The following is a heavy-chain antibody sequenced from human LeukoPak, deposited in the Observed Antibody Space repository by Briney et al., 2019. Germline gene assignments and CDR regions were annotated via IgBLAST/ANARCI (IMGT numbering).Heavy chain of an antibody. CDR1: GGSISSSSYY. Sequence: SETLSLTCTVSGGSISSSSYYWGWIRQPPGKGLECIGSIYYSGSTYYNPPLKSRVTISVDTSKNQFSLKLNSVTTADTAVYYCARVVTGYYMDVWGKGTTVTVSS. D-gene: IGHD4-23*01. CDR3: ARVVTGYYMDV. J-gene: IGHJ6*03. V-gene: IGHV4-39*07. CDR2: IYYSGST.